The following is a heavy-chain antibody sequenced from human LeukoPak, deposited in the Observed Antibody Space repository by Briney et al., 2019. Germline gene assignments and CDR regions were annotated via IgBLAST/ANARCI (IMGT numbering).Heavy chain of an antibody. D-gene: IGHD2-2*01. CDR2: IYYSGST. Sequence: SETLSLTCTVSGGSISDYYWSWIRQPPGKGLEWIGYIYYSGSTTYNPSLKSRVTMSVDTSKNQFSLKLSSVTAADTAVYYCARGDFCSSTSCYLRPMDVWGKGTTVTVSS. CDR1: GGSISDYY. V-gene: IGHV4-59*01. J-gene: IGHJ6*03. CDR3: ARGDFCSSTSCYLRPMDV.